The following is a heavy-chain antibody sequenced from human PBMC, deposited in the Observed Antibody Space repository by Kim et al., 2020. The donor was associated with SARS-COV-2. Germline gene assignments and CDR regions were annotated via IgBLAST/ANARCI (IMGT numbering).Heavy chain of an antibody. Sequence: SETLSLTCAVYGGSFSTYYWSWIRQPPGKGLEWIGEINHSGSTNYNPSLKSRVIISVDTSKNHFSLKLSSVTAADTAVYYCAREVPYYGSGSSDAFDVWGQGTMVTVSS. CDR2: INHSGST. CDR1: GGSFSTYY. CDR3: AREVPYYGSGSSDAFDV. J-gene: IGHJ3*01. V-gene: IGHV4-34*01. D-gene: IGHD3-10*01.